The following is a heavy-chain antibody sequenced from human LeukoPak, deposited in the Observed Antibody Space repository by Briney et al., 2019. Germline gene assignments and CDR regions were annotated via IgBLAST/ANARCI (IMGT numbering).Heavy chain of an antibody. CDR3: ARYSGSYFFDY. V-gene: IGHV4-38-2*01. CDR2: IYHSGST. Sequence: SETLSLTCAVSGYSISSGYYWGWIQQPPGKGLEWIGSIYHSGSTYYNPSLKSRVTISVDTSKNQFSLKLSSVTAADTAVYYCARYSGSYFFDYWGQGTLVTVSS. D-gene: IGHD1-26*01. CDR1: GYSISSGYY. J-gene: IGHJ4*02.